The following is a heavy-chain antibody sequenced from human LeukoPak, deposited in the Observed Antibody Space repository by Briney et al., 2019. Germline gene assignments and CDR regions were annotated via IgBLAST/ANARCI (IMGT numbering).Heavy chain of an antibody. D-gene: IGHD6-19*01. V-gene: IGHV4-30-4*08. CDR2: IYYSGST. CDR1: GGSISSGDYY. Sequence: SQTLSLTCTVSGGSISSGDYYWSWLRQPPGKGLEWIGYIYYSGSTYYNPSLKSRVTISVDTSKNQFSLKLSSVTAADTAVYYSARDSLGVAGTVRNYWGQGTLVTVSS. J-gene: IGHJ4*02. CDR3: ARDSLGVAGTVRNY.